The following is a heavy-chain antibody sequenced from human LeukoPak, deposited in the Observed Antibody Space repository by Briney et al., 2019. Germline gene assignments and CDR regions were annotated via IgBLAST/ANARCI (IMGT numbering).Heavy chain of an antibody. D-gene: IGHD4-23*01. CDR3: ARGACGGLFVY. J-gene: IGHJ4*02. CDR1: GGTFSGYY. Sequence: SETLSLTCAVYGGTFSGYYWSWIRQPPGKRLEWVGESNDSGGTNYNPSLKSRVTISADKSKNQVSLKLTSVTAADTAVYFCARGACGGLFVYWGQGTLVTVSS. V-gene: IGHV4-34*01. CDR2: SNDSGGT.